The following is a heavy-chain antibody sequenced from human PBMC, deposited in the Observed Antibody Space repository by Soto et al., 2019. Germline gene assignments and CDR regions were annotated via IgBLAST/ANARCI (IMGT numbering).Heavy chain of an antibody. D-gene: IGHD3-10*01. V-gene: IGHV1-69*13. CDR1: GGTFSSYA. Sequence: VASVKVSCKASGGTFSSYAISWVRQAPGQGLEWMGGIIPIFGTANYAQKFQGRVTITADESTSTAYMELSSLRSEDTAVYYCANIYYYGSGSYYTHNWFDPWGQGTLVTVSS. J-gene: IGHJ5*02. CDR3: ANIYYYGSGSYYTHNWFDP. CDR2: IIPIFGTA.